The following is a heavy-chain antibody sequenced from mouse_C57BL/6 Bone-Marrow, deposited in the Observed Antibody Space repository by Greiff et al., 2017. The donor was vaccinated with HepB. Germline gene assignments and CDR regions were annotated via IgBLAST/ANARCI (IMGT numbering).Heavy chain of an antibody. CDR1: GYTFTSYW. Sequence: QVQLQQPGAELVMPGASVKLSCKASGYTFTSYWMHWVKQRPGQGLEWIGEIDPSDSYTNYNQKFKGKSTLTVDKSSSTAYMQLISLTSEDSAVYYCARSYGSPMDYWGQGTSVTVSS. CDR2: IDPSDSYT. CDR3: ARSYGSPMDY. V-gene: IGHV1-69*01. J-gene: IGHJ4*01. D-gene: IGHD1-1*01.